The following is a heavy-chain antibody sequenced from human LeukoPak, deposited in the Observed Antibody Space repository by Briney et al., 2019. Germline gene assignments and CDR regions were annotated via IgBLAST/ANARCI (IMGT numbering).Heavy chain of an antibody. J-gene: IGHJ4*02. D-gene: IGHD1-26*01. V-gene: IGHV3-20*01. CDR1: GFTFSSYS. CDR3: ARDNSGMAN. Sequence: GGSLRLSCAASGFTFSSYSMNWVRQAPGKGLEWVSGINWSGGSTYYADSVRGRFTISRDNAKSSLYLQMNSLRAEDTALYHCARDNSGMANWGQGTLVTVSS. CDR2: INWSGGST.